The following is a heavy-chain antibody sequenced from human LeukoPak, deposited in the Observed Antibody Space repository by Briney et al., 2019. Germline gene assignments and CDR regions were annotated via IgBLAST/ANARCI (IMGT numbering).Heavy chain of an antibody. CDR3: AKDIRIRGEYYYYMDV. Sequence: HPGGSLRLSCAASGFTFSSYAMSWVRQAPGKGLEWVSAISGSGGSTYYADSVKGRFTISRDNSKNTLYLQMNSLRAEDTALYYCAKDIRIRGEYYYYMDVWGKGTTVTVSS. CDR1: GFTFSSYA. J-gene: IGHJ6*03. D-gene: IGHD3-10*01. CDR2: ISGSGGST. V-gene: IGHV3-23*01.